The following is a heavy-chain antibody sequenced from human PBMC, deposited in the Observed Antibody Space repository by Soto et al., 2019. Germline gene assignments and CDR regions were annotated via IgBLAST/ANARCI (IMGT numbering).Heavy chain of an antibody. CDR1: GYTFTSYD. Sequence: GASVKVSCKASGYTFTSYDINWVRQATGQGLEWMGWMNPNSGNTGYSQNFQGRVTMTRDTSISTAYMELSSLRSEDTAVYYCARVFNGYSLRGYYYVMVVWGQGTTVTSP. CDR3: ARVFNGYSLRGYYYVMVV. V-gene: IGHV1-8*01. J-gene: IGHJ6*02. D-gene: IGHD5-18*01. CDR2: MNPNSGNT.